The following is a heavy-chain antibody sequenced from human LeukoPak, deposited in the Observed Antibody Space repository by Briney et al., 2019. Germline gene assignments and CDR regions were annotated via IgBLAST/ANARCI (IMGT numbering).Heavy chain of an antibody. CDR3: ATLPIVGATAEIDY. Sequence: GGSLRLSCAASGFTFSSYAMHWVRQAPGKGLEWVAVISYDGGNKYYADSVKGRFTISRDNSKNTLYLQMNSLRAEDTAVYYCATLPIVGATAEIDYWGQGTLVTVSS. CDR2: ISYDGGNK. CDR1: GFTFSSYA. J-gene: IGHJ4*02. D-gene: IGHD1-26*01. V-gene: IGHV3-30-3*01.